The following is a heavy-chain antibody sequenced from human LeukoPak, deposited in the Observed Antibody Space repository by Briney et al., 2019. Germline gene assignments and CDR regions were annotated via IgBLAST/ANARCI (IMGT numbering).Heavy chain of an antibody. CDR3: ARDLAYYYDRNYD. V-gene: IGHV3-21*01. CDR2: IDSSSYNI. Sequence: AGGSLRLSCAASGFTFSIYSMNWVRQAPGKGLEWVSSIDSSSYNIYYADSVKGRFTISRDNAQSSVFLQMNSLRAEDTAVYYCARDLAYYYDRNYDWGQGTLVTVSS. J-gene: IGHJ4*02. CDR1: GFTFSIYS. D-gene: IGHD3-22*01.